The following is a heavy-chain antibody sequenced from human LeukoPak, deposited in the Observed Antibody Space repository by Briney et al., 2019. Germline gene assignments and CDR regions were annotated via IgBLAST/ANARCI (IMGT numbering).Heavy chain of an antibody. V-gene: IGHV3-23*01. CDR1: GFTFSSYG. J-gene: IGHJ4*02. Sequence: GGSLRLSCAASGFTFSSYGMNWVRQAPGKGLEWLSGISPRGGGTYYADSVKGRFTISRDDSKNTLSLQMNSLRVEDTAVYYCARDLAWGAFDYWGQGTLVTVSS. CDR2: ISPRGGGT. CDR3: ARDLAWGAFDY. D-gene: IGHD7-27*01.